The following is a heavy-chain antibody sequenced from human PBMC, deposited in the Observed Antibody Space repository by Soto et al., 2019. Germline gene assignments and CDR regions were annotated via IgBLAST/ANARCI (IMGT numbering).Heavy chain of an antibody. V-gene: IGHV3-23*01. CDR2: ISGSGGST. CDR1: GFTFSRDA. J-gene: IGHJ4*02. D-gene: IGHD6-19*01. Sequence: PGGSLRLSCAASGFTFSRDAMNWVRQAPGKGLEWVSAISGSGGSTYYADSVKGRFTISRDNSENTVNLQMNSLRAEDTAVYYCAKGKGYSSGPYDYWGQGTQVTVSS. CDR3: AKGKGYSSGPYDY.